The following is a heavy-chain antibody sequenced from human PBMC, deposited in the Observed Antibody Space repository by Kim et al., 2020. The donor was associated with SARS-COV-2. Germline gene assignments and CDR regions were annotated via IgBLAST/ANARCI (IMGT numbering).Heavy chain of an antibody. CDR1: GFTFSSYG. Sequence: GGSLRLSCAASGFTFSSYGMHWVRQAPGKGLERVAVISYDGSNKYYADSVKGRFTISRDNSKNTLYLQMNSLRAEDTAVYYCALIGQDFDPWGQGTLVTV. D-gene: IGHD2-15*01. CDR2: ISYDGSNK. J-gene: IGHJ5*02. CDR3: ALIGQDFDP. V-gene: IGHV3-30*03.